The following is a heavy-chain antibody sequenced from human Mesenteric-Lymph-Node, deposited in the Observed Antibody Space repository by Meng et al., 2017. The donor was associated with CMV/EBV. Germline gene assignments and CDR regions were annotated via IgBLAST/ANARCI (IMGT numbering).Heavy chain of an antibody. V-gene: IGHV1-2*02. CDR3: ARVPGGPDYYFDY. Sequence: NSGGTNYAQKFQGRVTMTRDTSISTAYMELSRLRSDDTAVYYCARVPGGPDYYFDYWGQGTLVTVSS. CDR2: NSGGT. D-gene: IGHD2-15*01. J-gene: IGHJ4*02.